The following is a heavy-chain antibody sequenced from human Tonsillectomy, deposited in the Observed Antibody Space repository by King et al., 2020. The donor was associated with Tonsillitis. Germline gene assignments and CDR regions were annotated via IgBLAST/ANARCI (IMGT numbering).Heavy chain of an antibody. D-gene: IGHD3-3*01. CDR1: GGSIRRYY. CDR3: ARHIGASRAFDI. CDR2: SYYSGGT. V-gene: IGHV4-59*01. Sequence: VQLQESGPGLVKPSETLSLTCTVSGGSIRRYYWSWIRQPPGNGLEWVGYSYYSGGTNYNPSLKSRVTISVDTSKNQFSLRLTSVTAADTAVYYCARHIGASRAFDIWGQGTMVTVSS. J-gene: IGHJ3*02.